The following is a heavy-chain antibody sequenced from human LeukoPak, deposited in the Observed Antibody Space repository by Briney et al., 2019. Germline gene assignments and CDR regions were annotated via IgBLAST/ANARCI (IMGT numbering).Heavy chain of an antibody. CDR2: ISSGSSYI. V-gene: IGHV3-21*01. CDR1: GFTFSSYT. D-gene: IGHD3-22*01. J-gene: IGHJ4*02. CDR3: ARDYYYDSSGYCGY. Sequence: PGGSLRLSCAASGFTFSSYTMNWVRQAPGKGLEWVSIISSGSSYIHYADSVKGRFTISRDNAKNSLYLQMNSLRAEDTAVYYCARDYYYDSSGYCGYWGQGTLVTVSS.